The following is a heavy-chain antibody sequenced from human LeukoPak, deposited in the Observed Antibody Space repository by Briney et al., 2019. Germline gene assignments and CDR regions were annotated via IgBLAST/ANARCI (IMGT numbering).Heavy chain of an antibody. CDR2: IYSGGST. CDR3: AKGRSEATIAAFDY. Sequence: GSLRLSCAASGFTVSSNYMSWVRQAPGKGLEWVSVIYSGGSTYYADSVKGRFTISRDNSKNTLYLQMNSLRAEDTAVYYCAKGRSEATIAAFDYWGQGTLVTVSS. D-gene: IGHD5-12*01. CDR1: GFTVSSNY. V-gene: IGHV3-53*05. J-gene: IGHJ4*02.